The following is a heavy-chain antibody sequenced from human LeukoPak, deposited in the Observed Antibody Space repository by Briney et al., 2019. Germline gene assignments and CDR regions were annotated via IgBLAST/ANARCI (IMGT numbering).Heavy chain of an antibody. J-gene: IGHJ5*02. D-gene: IGHD1-14*01. V-gene: IGHV4-30-2*02. Sequence: KTSQTLSLTCTVSGASISSGDYFWTWIRQPPGKGLEWIGYIFDSGRTDFNPSLKSRVTISVDMSKNQFSLNLSSVTAADTAVYYCAKGGPEASAGLSWFDPWGQGTLVTVSS. CDR2: IFDSGRT. CDR3: AKGGPEASAGLSWFDP. CDR1: GASISSGDYF.